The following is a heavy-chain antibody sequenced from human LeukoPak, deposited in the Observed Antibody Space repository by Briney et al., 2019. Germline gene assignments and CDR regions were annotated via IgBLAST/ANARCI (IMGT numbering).Heavy chain of an antibody. CDR2: INHSGST. D-gene: IGHD3-22*01. CDR1: GGSFSGYY. V-gene: IGHV4-34*01. J-gene: IGHJ4*02. CDR3: ARVPLYYDSSALDY. Sequence: SETLSLTCAVYGGSFSGYYWNGIRQPPGKGRVLIGEINHSGSTNYNPSLKSRVTISVDTSKNQFSLKLSSVTAADTAVYYCARVPLYYDSSALDYWGQGTLVTVSS.